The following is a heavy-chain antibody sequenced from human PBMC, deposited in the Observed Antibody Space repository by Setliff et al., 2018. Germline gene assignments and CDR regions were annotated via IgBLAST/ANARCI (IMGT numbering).Heavy chain of an antibody. D-gene: IGHD3-3*01. Sequence: SVKVSCKVSGYTLTELSMRWVRQAPGQGLEWMGRIIPIFGTANYAQKFQGRVTITADKSTSTAYMELSSLRSEDTAVYYCARGRHPPWSGYPYYYMDVWGKGTTVTVSS. CDR2: IIPIFGTA. CDR3: ARGRHPPWSGYPYYYMDV. J-gene: IGHJ6*03. V-gene: IGHV1-69*06. CDR1: GYTLTELS.